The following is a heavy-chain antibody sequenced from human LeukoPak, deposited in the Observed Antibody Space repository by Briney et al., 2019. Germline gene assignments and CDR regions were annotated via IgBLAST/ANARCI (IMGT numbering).Heavy chain of an antibody. CDR3: ARKPVYYYDSSGYYPFDY. D-gene: IGHD3-22*01. Sequence: PGGSLRLSCAASGFTFSSYSMNWVRQPPGKGLEWIGEINHSGSTNYNPSLKSRVTISVDTSKNQFSLKLSSVTAADTAVYYCARKPVYYYDSSGYYPFDYWGQGTLVTVSS. V-gene: IGHV4-34*01. CDR2: INHSGST. CDR1: GFTFSSYS. J-gene: IGHJ4*02.